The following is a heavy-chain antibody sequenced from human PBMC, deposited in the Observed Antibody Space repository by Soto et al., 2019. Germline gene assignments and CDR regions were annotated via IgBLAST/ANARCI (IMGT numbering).Heavy chain of an antibody. J-gene: IGHJ6*03. CDR2: MNPNSGNT. Sequence: QVQLVQSGAEVKKPGASVKVSCKASGYTFTSYDINWVRQATGQGLEWMGWMNPNSGNTGYAQKFQGRVTMTRNTSISTAYMELSSLRSEDTAVYYCARDRDVEQLVPRSYYYYYMDVWGKGTTVTVSS. CDR1: GYTFTSYD. CDR3: ARDRDVEQLVPRSYYYYYMDV. D-gene: IGHD6-6*01. V-gene: IGHV1-8*01.